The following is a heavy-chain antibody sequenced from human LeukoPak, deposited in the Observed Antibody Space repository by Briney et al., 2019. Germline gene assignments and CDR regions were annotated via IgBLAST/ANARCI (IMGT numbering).Heavy chain of an antibody. CDR3: ARVVVAAFDI. CDR1: GFTFSSYW. J-gene: IGHJ3*02. Sequence: GGSLRLSCAASGFTFSSYWMSWVRQAPGKGLEWVSVIYSGGSTYYADSVKGRFTISRDNSKNTLYLQMNSLRAEDTAVYYCARVVVAAFDIWGQGTMVTVSS. CDR2: IYSGGST. D-gene: IGHD2-15*01. V-gene: IGHV3-66*01.